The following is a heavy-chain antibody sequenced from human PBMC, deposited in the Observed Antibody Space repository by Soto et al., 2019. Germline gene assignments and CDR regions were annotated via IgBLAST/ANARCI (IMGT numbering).Heavy chain of an antibody. D-gene: IGHD6-19*01. CDR1: GFTFSSYG. Sequence: QVQLVESGGGVVQPGRSLRLSCAASGFTFSSYGMHWVRQAPGKGLEWVAVISYDGSNKYYADSVKGRFTISRDNSKNTLYLQMNSLRAEDTAVYYCAKRRPPGIAVVRSIDYWGQGTLVTVSS. CDR2: ISYDGSNK. CDR3: AKRRPPGIAVVRSIDY. J-gene: IGHJ4*02. V-gene: IGHV3-30*18.